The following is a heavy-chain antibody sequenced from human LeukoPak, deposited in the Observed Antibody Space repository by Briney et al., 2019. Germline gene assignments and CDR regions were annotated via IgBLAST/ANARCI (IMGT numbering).Heavy chain of an antibody. V-gene: IGHV4-39*07. CDR3: AREIAAAGDFDY. D-gene: IGHD6-13*01. CDR2: IYHSGST. J-gene: IGHJ4*02. CDR1: GGSISSSSYY. Sequence: SETLSLTCTVSGGSISSSSYYWGWIRQPPGKGLEWIGSIYHSGSTYYNPSLKSRVTISVDTSKNQFSLKLSSVTAADTAVYYCAREIAAAGDFDYWGQGTLVTVSS.